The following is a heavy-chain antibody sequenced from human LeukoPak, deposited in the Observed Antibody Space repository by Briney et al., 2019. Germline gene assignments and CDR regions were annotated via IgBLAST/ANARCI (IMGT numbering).Heavy chain of an antibody. Sequence: GGSLRLSCTVSRFSFSSNGMHWVGQAPGKGLEWVAVIWYDGSNENYADSVKGRFTISRDSSKNTPYLQMNSLRAEDTATYFCARGSHSGFSVDRWGQGTLVTVSS. CDR2: IWYDGSNE. CDR1: RFSFSSNG. V-gene: IGHV3-33*01. CDR3: ARGSHSGFSVDR. J-gene: IGHJ4*02. D-gene: IGHD3-22*01.